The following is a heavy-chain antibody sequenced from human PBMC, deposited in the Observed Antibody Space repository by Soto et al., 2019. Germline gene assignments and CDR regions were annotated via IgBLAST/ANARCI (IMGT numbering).Heavy chain of an antibody. CDR1: GGTFSSYT. CDR3: ARDWTDDRREDGMDV. CDR2: IIPILGIA. Sequence: QVQLVQSGAEVKKPGSSVKVSCKASGGTFSSYTISWVRQAPGQGLEWMGRIIPILGIANYAQKFQGRVTIXGDLSXXTAYMELSSLRSEDTAVYYCARDWTDDRREDGMDVWGQGTTVTVSS. J-gene: IGHJ6*02. V-gene: IGHV1-69*08. D-gene: IGHD3-22*01.